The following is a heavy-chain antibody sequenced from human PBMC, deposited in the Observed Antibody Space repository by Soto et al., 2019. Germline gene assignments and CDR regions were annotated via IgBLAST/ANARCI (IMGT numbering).Heavy chain of an antibody. CDR2: IDPSDSYT. V-gene: IGHV5-10-1*01. J-gene: IGHJ6*02. CDR1: GYSFTSYW. D-gene: IGHD1-26*01. Sequence: PVESLKISCKGSGYSFTSYWISWVRQMPGKGLEWMGRIDPSDSYTSYSPSFQGHVTISADKSISTAYLQWSSLKASDTAMYYCAIWIVGASTRCYRMDVWGQGTTDTASS. CDR3: AIWIVGASTRCYRMDV.